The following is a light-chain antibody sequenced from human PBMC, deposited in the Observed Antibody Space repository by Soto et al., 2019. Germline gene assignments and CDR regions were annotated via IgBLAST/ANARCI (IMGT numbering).Light chain of an antibody. J-gene: IGLJ1*01. CDR1: SSDVGGYND. CDR2: EVS. V-gene: IGLV2-8*01. CDR3: SSYGGSNNYV. Sequence: QSALTQPPSASGSPGQSVTISCTGTSSDVGGYNDVSWYQHHPGKGPKLMIYEVSKRPSGVPDRCSGSKSGNTASLTVSGLQAEDEADYYCSSYGGSNNYVFGTGTKVTVL.